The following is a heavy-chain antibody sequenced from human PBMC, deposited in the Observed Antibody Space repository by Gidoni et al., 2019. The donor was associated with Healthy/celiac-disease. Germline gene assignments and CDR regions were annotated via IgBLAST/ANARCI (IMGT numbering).Heavy chain of an antibody. CDR2: IDPSDSYT. Sequence: EVQLVQSGAAVKKPGESLRISCKGSGYSFTSYWISWVRQMPGKGLEWMGRIDPSDSYTNYSPSFQGHVTISADNSISTAYLQWSSLKASDTAMYYCARLWGVEMATIVTSDFDYWGQGTLVTVSS. CDR3: ARLWGVEMATIVTSDFDY. CDR1: GYSFTSYW. J-gene: IGHJ4*02. V-gene: IGHV5-10-1*03. D-gene: IGHD5-12*01.